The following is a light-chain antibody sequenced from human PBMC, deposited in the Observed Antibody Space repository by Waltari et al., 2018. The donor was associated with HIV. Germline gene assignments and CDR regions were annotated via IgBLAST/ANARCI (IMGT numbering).Light chain of an antibody. CDR3: CSYAGRYTYV. J-gene: IGLJ1*01. CDR2: DVT. V-gene: IGLV2-11*01. CDR1: SSDVGGYHY. Sequence: QSALPLPRSVSGSPGQSVTISCTATSSDVGGYHYVYWYHHHPGKAPNFMIYDVTKRPSGVPDRFAGYKSGNTASLTISGLQAEDEADYYCCSYAGRYTYVFGTGTKVTVL.